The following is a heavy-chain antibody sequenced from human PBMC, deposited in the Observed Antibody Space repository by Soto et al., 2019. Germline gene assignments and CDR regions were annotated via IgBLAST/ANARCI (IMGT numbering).Heavy chain of an antibody. D-gene: IGHD4-4*01. CDR3: ATIRARGCAVRVAD. V-gene: IGHV1-69*06. Sequence: QVQLVQSGAEVKKPGSSVKVSCKTSGGLFSVFSFNWVRQAPGQGLEWMGGVLPITGSTDYAQKFQGRFTITAYRFTSTIYMYVSRLTAVDTANYVCATIRARGCAVRVADGGHG. CDR2: VLPITGST. CDR1: GGLFSVFS. J-gene: IGHJ4*01.